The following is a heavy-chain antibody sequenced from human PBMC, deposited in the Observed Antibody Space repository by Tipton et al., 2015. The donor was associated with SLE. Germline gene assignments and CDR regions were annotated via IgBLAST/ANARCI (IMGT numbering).Heavy chain of an antibody. D-gene: IGHD3-22*01. CDR1: GGSFSGYY. CDR3: ARGGYYDSSALYYFDY. V-gene: IGHV4-34*01. CDR2: INHSGST. J-gene: IGHJ4*02. Sequence: LRLSCAVYGGSFSGYYWSWIRQPPGKGLEWIGEINHSGSTNYNPSLKSRVTISVDTSKNQFSLKLSSVTAADTAVYYCARGGYYDSSALYYFDYWGQGSLVTVSS.